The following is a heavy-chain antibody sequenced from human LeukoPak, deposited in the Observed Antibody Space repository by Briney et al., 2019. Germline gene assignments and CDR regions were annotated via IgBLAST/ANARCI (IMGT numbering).Heavy chain of an antibody. D-gene: IGHD3-22*01. CDR3: ARGGGYYYDSSGYSHFDY. CDR1: GYAFTTYA. CDR2: INPGNSAT. J-gene: IGHJ4*02. V-gene: IGHV1-3*01. Sequence: GASVKVSCKASGYAFTTYAIHWVRQAPGQRLEWMGWINPGNSATKYSQKFQDRVTITRDTSATTAYMELSSPRSEDTAIYYCARGGGYYYDSSGYSHFDYWGQGTLVTVSS.